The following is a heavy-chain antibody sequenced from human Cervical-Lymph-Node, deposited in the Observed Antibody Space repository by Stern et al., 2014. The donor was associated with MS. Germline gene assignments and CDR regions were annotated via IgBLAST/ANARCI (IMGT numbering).Heavy chain of an antibody. CDR3: ARWAYSSGWYNWFDP. V-gene: IGHV4-39*01. CDR1: GGSISSSSYY. J-gene: IGHJ5*02. Sequence: QVQLQESGPGLVKPSETLSLTCTVSGGSISSSSYYWGWIRQPPGKGLEWIGSIYYSGSTYYNPSLKRRVPIPVDTSKTQFSRKLRSVTAADTAVYYCARWAYSSGWYNWFDPWGQGTLVTVSS. CDR2: IYYSGST. D-gene: IGHD3-22*01.